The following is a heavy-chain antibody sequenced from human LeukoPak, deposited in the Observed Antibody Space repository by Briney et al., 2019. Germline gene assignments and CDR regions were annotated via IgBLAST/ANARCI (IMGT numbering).Heavy chain of an antibody. CDR1: GFTFSNHW. CDR3: VRALGDYWGQGDY. V-gene: IGHV3-74*01. J-gene: IGHJ4*02. CDR2: IDTDGSST. Sequence: GGSLRLSCAASGFTFSNHWMYWVRQGPGKGLVWISDIDTDGSSTNYADSVKGRFTISRDNAKNTLYLQMNSLGAADTAVYYCVRALGDYWGQGDYWGQGTLDTVSS. D-gene: IGHD3-16*01.